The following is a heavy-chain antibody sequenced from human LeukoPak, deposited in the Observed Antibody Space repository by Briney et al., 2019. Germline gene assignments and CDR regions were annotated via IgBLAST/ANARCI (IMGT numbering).Heavy chain of an antibody. CDR3: ARDIRSGWYYFDY. CDR1: GYTFINYN. V-gene: IGHV1-46*01. J-gene: IGHJ4*02. CDR2: IIPKGGST. Sequence: GASVKVSCKASGYTFINYNIHWVRQAPGQGLEWMGIIIPKGGSTIYAQKFRGRVTMTRDTSTSTVYMELSSLRPEDTAVYYCARDIRSGWYYFDYWGQGTLVTVSS. D-gene: IGHD6-19*01.